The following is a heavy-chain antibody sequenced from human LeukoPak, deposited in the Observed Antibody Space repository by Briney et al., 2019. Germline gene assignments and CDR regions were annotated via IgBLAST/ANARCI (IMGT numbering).Heavy chain of an antibody. CDR3: ARDPGGSGSYSFDY. J-gene: IGHJ4*02. CDR1: GFTFSRYW. V-gene: IGHV3-21*01. CDR2: ISSSSSYI. D-gene: IGHD3-10*01. Sequence: GGSLRLSCAASGFTFSRYWMNWVRQAPGKGLEWVSSISSSSSYIYYADSVKGRFTISRDNAKNSLYLQMNSLRAEDTAVYYCARDPGGSGSYSFDYWGQGTLVTVSS.